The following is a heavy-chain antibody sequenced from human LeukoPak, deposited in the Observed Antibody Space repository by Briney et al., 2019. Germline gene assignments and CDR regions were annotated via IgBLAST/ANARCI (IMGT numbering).Heavy chain of an antibody. V-gene: IGHV4-39*02. Sequence: PSETLSLTCTVSGCSISINYYWGWIRQPPGKGLEWIVSFFYSGSTYYNPSLKSRVTISVDTSKNQFSLRLSSVTAADTAVYYCARARGRYIDFLDYWGQGTLITVSS. CDR1: GCSISINYY. J-gene: IGHJ4*02. CDR2: FFYSGST. CDR3: ARARGRYIDFLDY. D-gene: IGHD3-9*01.